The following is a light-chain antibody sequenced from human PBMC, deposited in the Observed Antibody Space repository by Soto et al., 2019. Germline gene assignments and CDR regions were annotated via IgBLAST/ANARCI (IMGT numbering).Light chain of an antibody. V-gene: IGKV1-9*01. CDR1: QGIYTY. CDR3: QHLNSSPWT. CDR2: AAS. Sequence: DIPLTQSPSFLSASVGDRVTITCRASQGIYTYLAWYQQKPGKAPELLIYAASTFQSGVPSRFSGSGSRTEFTLTISSLQPEDFATYYCQHLNSSPWTFGQGTKVEIK. J-gene: IGKJ1*01.